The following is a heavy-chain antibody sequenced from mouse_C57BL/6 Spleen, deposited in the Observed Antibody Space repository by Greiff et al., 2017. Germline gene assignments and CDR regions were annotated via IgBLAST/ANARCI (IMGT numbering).Heavy chain of an antibody. V-gene: IGHV6-6*01. CDR2: IRNKANNHAT. CDR3: SRPGYYGSSLLGFAY. D-gene: IGHD1-1*01. Sequence: EVQLVEPGGGLVQPGGSMKLSCAASGFTFSDAWMDWARQSPEKGLELVAEIRNKANNHATYYAESVKGRFTISRDDSKSSVYLQMNSLRSEDTGMYYCSRPGYYGSSLLGFAYWGQGTLVTVSA. CDR1: GFTFSDAW. J-gene: IGHJ3*01.